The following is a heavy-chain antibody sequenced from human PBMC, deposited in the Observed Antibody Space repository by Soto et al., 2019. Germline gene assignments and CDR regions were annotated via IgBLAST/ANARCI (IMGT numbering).Heavy chain of an antibody. V-gene: IGHV4-34*01. Sequence: SETLSLTCAVYGGSFSGYYWSWIRQPPGKGLEWIGEINHSGSTNYNPSLKSRVTISVDTSKNQFSLKLSSVTAADTAVYYCARGYSITMVRGVIITGPVSPSLDIWGQGTMVTVSS. CDR2: INHSGST. D-gene: IGHD3-10*01. J-gene: IGHJ3*02. CDR3: ARGYSITMVRGVIITGPVSPSLDI. CDR1: GGSFSGYY.